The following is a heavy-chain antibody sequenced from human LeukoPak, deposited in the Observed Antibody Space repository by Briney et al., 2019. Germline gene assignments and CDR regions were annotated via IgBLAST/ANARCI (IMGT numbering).Heavy chain of an antibody. CDR3: ARVSKYSYGYGLFDY. J-gene: IGHJ4*02. CDR2: IYYSGST. D-gene: IGHD5-18*01. Sequence: SETLSLTCTVSGGSISSYYWSWIRQPPGKGLEWIGYIYYSGSTNYNPSLKSRVTMSVDTSKNQFSLKLSSVTAADTAVYYCARVSKYSYGYGLFDYWGQGTLVTVSS. V-gene: IGHV4-59*12. CDR1: GGSISSYY.